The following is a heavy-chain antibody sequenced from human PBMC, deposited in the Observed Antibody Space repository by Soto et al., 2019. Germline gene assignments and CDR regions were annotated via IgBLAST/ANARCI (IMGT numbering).Heavy chain of an antibody. D-gene: IGHD5-12*01. J-gene: IGHJ4*02. CDR3: ARDKSGYHYRPLAY. CDR2: IYYSGST. CDR1: GGSISSGGYS. V-gene: IGHV4-31*03. Sequence: PSGTLSLTCTVSGGSISSGGYSWSWIRQHPGKGLEWIGYIYYSGSTYYNPSLKSRVTISVDTSKSQFSLKLSSVTAADTAVYYCARDKSGYHYRPLAYWGQGTLVTVSS.